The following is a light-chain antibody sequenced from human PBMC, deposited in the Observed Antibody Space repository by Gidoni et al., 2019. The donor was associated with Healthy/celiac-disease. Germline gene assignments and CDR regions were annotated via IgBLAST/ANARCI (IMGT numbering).Light chain of an antibody. CDR2: GAS. V-gene: IGKV3-15*01. Sequence: IVMTQSPATLSVSPGERATLSCRASQSVSSNLAWYQQKPGQAPRLLIYGASTRATGIPARFSGSGSGTEFTLTISSLQSEDFAVYYCQQYNNGPTFGQGTRLEIK. CDR1: QSVSSN. J-gene: IGKJ5*01. CDR3: QQYNNGPT.